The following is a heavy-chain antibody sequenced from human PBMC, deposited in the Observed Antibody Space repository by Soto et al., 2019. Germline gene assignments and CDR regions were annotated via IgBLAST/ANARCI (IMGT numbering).Heavy chain of an antibody. V-gene: IGHV1-69*06. J-gene: IGHJ4*02. Sequence: QVQLVQSGAEVKKPGSSVKVSCKASGGTFSSYAISWVRQAPGQGLEWTGGIIPIFGTANYAQKFQGRVAITADKSTSTAYMELSSLRSEDTALYYCTRGWETVGTTTPFAYWGQGTLVTVSS. CDR1: GGTFSSYA. D-gene: IGHD1-26*01. CDR2: IIPIFGTA. CDR3: TRGWETVGTTTPFAY.